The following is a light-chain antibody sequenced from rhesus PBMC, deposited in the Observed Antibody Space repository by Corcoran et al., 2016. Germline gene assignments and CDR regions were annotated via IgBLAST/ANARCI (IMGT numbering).Light chain of an antibody. CDR1: QSLLHSNGYTY. CDR3: MQGTHLPPT. Sequence: DIVMTQTPLSLPVTPGEPASISCRSSQSLLHSNGYTYLYWYLQKPGQSPQLLMYFASYRASGVPERFRGRGSGTDVTRGISRVEAGDIGVYYGMQGTHLPPTFGRGTKVEI. J-gene: IGKJ1*01. CDR2: FAS. V-gene: IGKV2-91*01.